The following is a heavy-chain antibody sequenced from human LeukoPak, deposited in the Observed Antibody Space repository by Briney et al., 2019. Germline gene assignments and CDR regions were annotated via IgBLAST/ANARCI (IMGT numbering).Heavy chain of an antibody. Sequence: SETLSLTCAVYGVSFSGYYWSWIRQPPGKGREWIGEINHSGSTNYNPSLKSRVTISVDTSKNQFSLKLSSVTAADTAVYYCARGDLAGTTSYYFDYWGQGTLVTVSS. V-gene: IGHV4-34*01. J-gene: IGHJ4*02. D-gene: IGHD1-7*01. CDR2: INHSGST. CDR1: GVSFSGYY. CDR3: ARGDLAGTTSYYFDY.